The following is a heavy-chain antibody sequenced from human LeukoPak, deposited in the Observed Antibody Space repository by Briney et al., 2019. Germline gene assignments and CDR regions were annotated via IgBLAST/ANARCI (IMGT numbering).Heavy chain of an antibody. V-gene: IGHV3-48*01. Sequence: GGSLRLSCAVSGFTLSNYSMNWVRQAPGKGLEWISYISGSGFTIHYADSVKGRFTISRDNAKNSLYLQMNSLRAEDTAVYYCARGVPKTSYYYYYMDVWGKGTTVTVSS. CDR3: ARGVPKTSYYYYYMDV. J-gene: IGHJ6*03. CDR2: ISGSGFTI. D-gene: IGHD4-11*01. CDR1: GFTLSNYS.